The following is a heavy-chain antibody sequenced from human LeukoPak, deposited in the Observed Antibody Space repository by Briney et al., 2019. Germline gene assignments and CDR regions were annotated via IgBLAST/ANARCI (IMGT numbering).Heavy chain of an antibody. V-gene: IGHV4-59*01. Sequence: SSETLSLTCAVSGGSISSYYWSWIRQPPGKGLEWIGYIYYSGSTNYNPSLKSRVTISVDTSKNQFSLKLSSVTAADTAVYYCARVSGSVVQFDYWGQGTLVTVSS. D-gene: IGHD2-15*01. CDR3: ARVSGSVVQFDY. CDR2: IYYSGST. J-gene: IGHJ4*02. CDR1: GGSISSYY.